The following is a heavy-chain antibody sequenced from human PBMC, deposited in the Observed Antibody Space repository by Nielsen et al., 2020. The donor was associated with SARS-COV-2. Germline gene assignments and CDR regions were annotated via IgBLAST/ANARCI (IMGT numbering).Heavy chain of an antibody. Sequence: SETLSLTCTVSGGSISSYYWSWIRQPPGKGLEWIGYIYYSGCTNYNPSLKSRVTISVDTSKNQFSLKLSSVTAADTAVYYCARHPCSSTSCFPGVAFDIWGQGTMVTVSS. CDR2: IYYSGCT. CDR3: ARHPCSSTSCFPGVAFDI. V-gene: IGHV4-59*08. CDR1: GGSISSYY. D-gene: IGHD2-2*01. J-gene: IGHJ3*02.